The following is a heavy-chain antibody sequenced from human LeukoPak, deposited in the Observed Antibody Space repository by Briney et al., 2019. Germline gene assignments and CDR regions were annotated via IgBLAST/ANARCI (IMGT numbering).Heavy chain of an antibody. V-gene: IGHV1-46*01. CDR1: GYTFTSYY. J-gene: IGHJ5*02. Sequence: ASVKVSCKASGYTFTSYYMHWVRQAPGQGLEWMGIINPSGGSTTYAQKFQGRVTMTRDTPTSTVYMELSSLRSDDTAVYYCARGGFVVVTANWFDPWGQGTLVTVSS. CDR3: ARGGFVVVTANWFDP. D-gene: IGHD2-21*02. CDR2: INPSGGST.